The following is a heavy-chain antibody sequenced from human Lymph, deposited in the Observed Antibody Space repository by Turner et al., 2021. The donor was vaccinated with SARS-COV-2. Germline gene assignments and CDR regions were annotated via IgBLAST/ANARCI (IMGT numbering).Heavy chain of an antibody. J-gene: IGHJ6*02. V-gene: IGHV3-33*01. CDR3: ARVKGYNGYDLRYYYGMDV. CDR1: GFAFSSYG. D-gene: IGHD5-12*01. Sequence: QVQLVESGGGVVKPGRALRLSCAASGFAFSSYGMHWVRQAPRKGLEWLAVIWYEGSNKYYADSVKGRFTISRDNSKNTLYLKMNSLRADDTAVYYCARVKGYNGYDLRYYYGMDVWGQGTTVTVSS. CDR2: IWYEGSNK.